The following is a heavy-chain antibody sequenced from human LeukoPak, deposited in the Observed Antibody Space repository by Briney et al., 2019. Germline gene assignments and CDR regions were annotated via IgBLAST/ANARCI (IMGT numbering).Heavy chain of an antibody. CDR3: ARTQSYCYDSSPIDY. D-gene: IGHD3-22*01. J-gene: IGHJ4*02. CDR1: GFTFDDYG. V-gene: IGHV3-20*04. CDR2: ITWNGGST. Sequence: GGSLRLSCAASGFTFDDYGMTWVRQAPGKGLEWVSGITWNGGSTGYADSVKGRFTISRDNAKNSLYLQMNSLSAEDTALYYCARTQSYCYDSSPIDYWGQGTLVTVSS.